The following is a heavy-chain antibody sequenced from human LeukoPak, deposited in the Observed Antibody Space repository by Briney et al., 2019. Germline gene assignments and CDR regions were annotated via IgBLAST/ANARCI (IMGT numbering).Heavy chain of an antibody. CDR1: GYTFTSYD. Sequence: ASVKVSCKASGYTFTSYDINWVRQATGQGLEWMGWMNPNSGNTGYAQKFQGRVTMTRNTSISTAYMELSSLRAEDTAVYYCAKHLAVPAAILFFDYWGQGTLVTVSS. J-gene: IGHJ4*02. V-gene: IGHV1-8*01. D-gene: IGHD2-2*01. CDR2: MNPNSGNT. CDR3: AKHLAVPAAILFFDY.